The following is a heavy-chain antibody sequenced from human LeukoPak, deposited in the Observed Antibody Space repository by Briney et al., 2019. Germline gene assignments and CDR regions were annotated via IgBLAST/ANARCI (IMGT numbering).Heavy chain of an antibody. CDR2: IYYSGST. Sequence: PSETLSLTCTVSGGSISSSNYYWGWIRQPPGKGLEWIGGIYYSGSTYYNPSLKSRVTISVDTSKNQFSLKLSSVTAADTAVYYCARERVYYDSSEVYFDYWGQGTLVTVSS. D-gene: IGHD3-22*01. CDR3: ARERVYYDSSEVYFDY. J-gene: IGHJ4*02. CDR1: GGSISSSNYY. V-gene: IGHV4-39*07.